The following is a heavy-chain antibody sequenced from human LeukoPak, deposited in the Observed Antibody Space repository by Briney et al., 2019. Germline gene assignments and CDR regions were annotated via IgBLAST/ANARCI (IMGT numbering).Heavy chain of an antibody. CDR3: ARDRFVESFDY. Sequence: CPRDSSAAPGFTFRSSAMYWVRQAPGKGLGRGSLISYDVSNKYYADSVKGRFTNSSDNSKNTMYVQMNSLRAEYRAVYYCARDRFVESFDYWGQGTLVTVSS. J-gene: IGHJ4*02. D-gene: IGHD3-3*01. V-gene: IGHV3-30-3*01. CDR2: ISYDVSNK. CDR1: GFTFRSSA.